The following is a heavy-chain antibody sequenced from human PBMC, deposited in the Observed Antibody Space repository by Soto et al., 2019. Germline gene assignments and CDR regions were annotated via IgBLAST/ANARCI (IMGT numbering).Heavy chain of an antibody. J-gene: IGHJ5*02. Sequence: GASVKVSCKASGYTFTRYARQWVRQAPGQRHEWMGWINPNSGGTNYAQKFQGWVTMTRDTSISTAYMELSRLRSDDTAVYYCARSAVPIVVVPAARSWFDPWGQGTLLTVSS. V-gene: IGHV1-2*04. CDR3: ARSAVPIVVVPAARSWFDP. CDR1: GYTFTRYA. D-gene: IGHD2-2*01. CDR2: INPNSGGT.